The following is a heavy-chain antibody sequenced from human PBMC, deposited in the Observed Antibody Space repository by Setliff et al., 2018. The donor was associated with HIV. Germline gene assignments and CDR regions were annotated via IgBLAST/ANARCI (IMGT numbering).Heavy chain of an antibody. Sequence: ASVKVSCKASGYSPGNYGIAWVRQARGQGLEWLGWISVNTGDVFYAQTFQGRVTMTADASTGTVHMDLRGRTFDDSAIYFCAYRRGGWELRVWGQGTSVTVSS. CDR1: GYSPGNYG. V-gene: IGHV1-18*01. D-gene: IGHD1-26*01. CDR3: AYRRGGWELRV. J-gene: IGHJ4*02. CDR2: ISVNTGDV.